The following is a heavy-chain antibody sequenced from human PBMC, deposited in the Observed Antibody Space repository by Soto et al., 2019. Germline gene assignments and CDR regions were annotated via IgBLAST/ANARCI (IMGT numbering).Heavy chain of an antibody. D-gene: IGHD2-21*02. CDR1: GFTFSSYS. J-gene: IGHJ6*02. V-gene: IGHV3-48*04. CDR2: ISSSSSTI. Sequence: GGSLRLSCAASGFTFSSYSMNWVRQAPGKGLEWVSYISSSSSTIYYADSVKGRFTISRDNAKNSLYLQMNSLRAEDTAVYYCARDLEVVVTAYVYYGMDVWGQGTTVTVSS. CDR3: ARDLEVVVTAYVYYGMDV.